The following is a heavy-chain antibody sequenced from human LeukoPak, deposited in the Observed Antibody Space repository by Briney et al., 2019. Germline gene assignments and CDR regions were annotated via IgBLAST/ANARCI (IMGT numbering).Heavy chain of an antibody. CDR2: MNPNSGNT. V-gene: IGHV1-8*03. D-gene: IGHD3-10*01. Sequence: ASVKVSCKASGYTFTSYDINWVRQATGQGLEWMGWMNPNSGNTGYAQKFQGRVTITRNTSISTAYMELSSLRSEDTAVYYCAKAGGTYYYGSGSYPPDYWGQGTLVTVSS. CDR3: AKAGGTYYYGSGSYPPDY. CDR1: GYTFTSYD. J-gene: IGHJ4*02.